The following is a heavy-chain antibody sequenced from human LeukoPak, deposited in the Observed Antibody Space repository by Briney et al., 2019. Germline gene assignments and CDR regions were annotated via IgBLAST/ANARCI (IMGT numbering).Heavy chain of an antibody. Sequence: SSVKVSCKASGGTFSSYAISWLRQAPGHGLEWMGGIIPIFGTANYAQKFQGRVTITTDESTRTAYMQLSSLRSEDTAEDYCARTGAYYYYMDVWGKGTTVTVSS. D-gene: IGHD3-10*01. CDR1: GGTFSSYA. CDR3: ARTGAYYYYMDV. J-gene: IGHJ6*03. V-gene: IGHV1-69*05. CDR2: IIPIFGTA.